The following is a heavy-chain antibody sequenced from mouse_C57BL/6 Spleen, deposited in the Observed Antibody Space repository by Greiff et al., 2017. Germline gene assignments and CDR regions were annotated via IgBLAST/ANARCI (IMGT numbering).Heavy chain of an antibody. CDR1: GYAFTNYL. CDR3: ARNYGSRAWFAY. CDR2: INPGSGGT. J-gene: IGHJ3*01. V-gene: IGHV1-54*01. D-gene: IGHD1-1*01. Sequence: VKLQQSGAELVRPGTSVKVSCKASGYAFTNYLIEWVKQRPGQGLEWIGVINPGSGGTNYNEKFKGKATLTADKSSSTAYMQLSSLTSEDSAVYFCARNYGSRAWFAYWGQGTLVTVSA.